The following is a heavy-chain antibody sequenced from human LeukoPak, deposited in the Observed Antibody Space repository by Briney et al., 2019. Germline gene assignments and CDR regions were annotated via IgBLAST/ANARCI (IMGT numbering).Heavy chain of an antibody. J-gene: IGHJ4*02. V-gene: IGHV4-59*11. CDR2: IYYSGST. Sequence: SETLSLTCTVSGGSISSHYWSWIRQPPGKGLEWIGYIYYSGSTNYNPSLKSRVTISVDTSKNQFSLKLSSVTAADTAVYYCARIEKGGYKIHSIDYWGQGTLVTVSS. D-gene: IGHD5-24*01. CDR3: ARIEKGGYKIHSIDY. CDR1: GGSISSHY.